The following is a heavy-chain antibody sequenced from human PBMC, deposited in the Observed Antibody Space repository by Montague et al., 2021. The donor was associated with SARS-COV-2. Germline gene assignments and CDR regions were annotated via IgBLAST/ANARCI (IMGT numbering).Heavy chain of an antibody. CDR2: INQDGSEQ. V-gene: IGHV3-7*05. CDR1: GFTFSNYW. D-gene: IGHD1-1*01. CDR3: ARGVGRYNWNDYDVFDI. J-gene: IGHJ3*02. Sequence: SLRLSCAASGFTFSNYWMSWFRQAPGKGLEWVANINQDGSEQYHVDSVRGRFTISRDNAKNSLYLQMNSLRAEDTALYFCARGVGRYNWNDYDVFDIWGQGTMVTVSS.